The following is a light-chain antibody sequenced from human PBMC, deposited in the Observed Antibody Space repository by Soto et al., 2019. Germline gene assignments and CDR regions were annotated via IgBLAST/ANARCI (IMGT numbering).Light chain of an antibody. CDR1: QSVNSNF. J-gene: IGKJ5*01. Sequence: EIVLTQSPGTLSLSPGERATLSCRASQSVNSNFLAWYQQAPGQAPRLLIYGASSRATGIPDRFSGSGSGTDFTLTISRLEPEDFAVYYCQVRTNWSIAFGRGTRLEI. CDR2: GAS. CDR3: QVRTNWSIA. V-gene: IGKV3D-20*02.